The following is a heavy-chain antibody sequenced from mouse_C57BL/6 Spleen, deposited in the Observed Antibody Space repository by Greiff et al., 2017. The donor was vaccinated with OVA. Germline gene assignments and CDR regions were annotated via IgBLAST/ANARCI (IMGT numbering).Heavy chain of an antibody. CDR3: ARARYGLDV. D-gene: IGHD2-14*01. CDR1: GYTFTDYN. V-gene: IGHV1-18*01. CDR2: INPNNGGT. J-gene: IGHJ1*03. Sequence: EVQLQQPGPELVKPGASVKIPCKASGYTFTDYNMDWVKQSHGKSLEWIGDINPNNGGTIYNQKFKGKATLTVDKSSSTAYMELRSLASEDTADYYCARARYGLDVWGTGTTVTVSS.